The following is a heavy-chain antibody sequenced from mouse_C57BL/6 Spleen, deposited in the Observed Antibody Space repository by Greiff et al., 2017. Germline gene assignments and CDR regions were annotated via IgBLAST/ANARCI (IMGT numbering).Heavy chain of an antibody. V-gene: IGHV1-62-2*01. CDR2: FYPGSGSI. CDR1: GYTFTEYT. J-gene: IGHJ1*03. Sequence: QVQLQQSGAELVKPGASVTLSCKASGYTFTEYTIHWVKQRSGQGLEWIGWFYPGSGSITYNEKFKDKATLTADKSSSTVYMELRRLTSEDSAVYFCARHEDHDYDGWYFDVWGTGTTVTVSS. D-gene: IGHD2-4*01. CDR3: ARHEDHDYDGWYFDV.